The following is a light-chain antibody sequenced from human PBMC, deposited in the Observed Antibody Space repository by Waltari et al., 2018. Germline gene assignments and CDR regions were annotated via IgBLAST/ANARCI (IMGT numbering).Light chain of an antibody. Sequence: DIVLTPSPGTLPLPPGDRATLSCRASQSVSSSYLAWYQQKPGQAPRLLIYGSSTRATGIPDRFSCSWSGTDFTLTISRLEPEDFAVYYCHQYGSSPQTFGQGTKREIK. CDR3: HQYGSSPQT. J-gene: IGKJ2*01. CDR2: GSS. V-gene: IGKV3-20*01. CDR1: QSVSSSY.